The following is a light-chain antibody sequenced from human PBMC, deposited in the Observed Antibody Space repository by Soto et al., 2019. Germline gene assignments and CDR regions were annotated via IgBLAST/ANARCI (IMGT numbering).Light chain of an antibody. V-gene: IGLV2-14*01. CDR3: SSYTTFNTMV. Sequence: QSALTQPASVSGSPGQSITIACTGSSSDVGGSKYVAWYQQPPGKAPRIIIYDVSDRPSGVSYRFSGSKSGNTASLTITGLQAEDEADYYCSSYTTFNTMVFGGGTKVTVL. CDR2: DVS. CDR1: SSDVGGSKY. J-gene: IGLJ3*02.